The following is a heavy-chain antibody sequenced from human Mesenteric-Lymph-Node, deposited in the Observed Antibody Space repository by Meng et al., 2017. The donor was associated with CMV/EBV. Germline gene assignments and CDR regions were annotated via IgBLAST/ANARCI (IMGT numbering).Heavy chain of an antibody. D-gene: IGHD4-23*01. CDR2: LSYDGNNK. V-gene: IGHV3-30*09. CDR1: GFTFSTYA. Sequence: GESLKISCAASGFTFSTYAIHWVRQAPGKGLEWVAVLSYDGNNKYYADSVKGRFAISRDNSKSTLYLLMNSLRAEDTALFYCARAVGGNSLIDYWGQGTLVTVSS. J-gene: IGHJ4*02. CDR3: ARAVGGNSLIDY.